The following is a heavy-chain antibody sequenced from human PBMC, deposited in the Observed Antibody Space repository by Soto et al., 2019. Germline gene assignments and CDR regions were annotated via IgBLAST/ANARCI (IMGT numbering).Heavy chain of an antibody. D-gene: IGHD2-21*01. CDR1: GYTFTSYA. CDR3: AIVDSHIVVVNGYGMDV. J-gene: IGHJ6*02. CDR2: INAGNGNT. Sequence: ASVKVSCKSSGYTFTSYAMHWVRQAPGQRLEWMGWINAGNGNTKYSQKFQGRVTITRDTSASTAYMELSSLRSEDTAVYYCAIVDSHIVVVNGYGMDVWGQGTTVTVSS. V-gene: IGHV1-3*01.